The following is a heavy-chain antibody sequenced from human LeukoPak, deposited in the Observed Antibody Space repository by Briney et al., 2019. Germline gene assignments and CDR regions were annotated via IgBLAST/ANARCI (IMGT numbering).Heavy chain of an antibody. D-gene: IGHD4-17*01. CDR2: IYYSGST. V-gene: IGHV4-39*01. CDR1: GGSIRSSSYY. CDR3: ARHESYGDANWFDP. Sequence: PSETLSLTCTVSGGSIRSSSYYWGWIRQPPGKGLEWIGSIYYSGSTYYNPSLKSRVTISVDTSKKQFSLKLRSVTAADTAVYYCARHESYGDANWFDPWGQGTLVSVSS. J-gene: IGHJ5*02.